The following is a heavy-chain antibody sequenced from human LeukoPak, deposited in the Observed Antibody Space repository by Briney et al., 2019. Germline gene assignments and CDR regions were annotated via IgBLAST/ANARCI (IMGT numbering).Heavy chain of an antibody. CDR3: AREWAAAGTDRYYFDY. CDR1: GFTFSSYA. CDR2: ISYDGSNK. J-gene: IGHJ4*02. Sequence: PGGSLRLSCAASGFTFSSYAMHWVRQAPGKGLEWVAVISYDGSNKYYADSVKGRFTISRDNSKNTLYLQMNSLRAEDTAVYYCAREWAAAGTDRYYFDYWGQGTLVTVSS. V-gene: IGHV3-30-3*01. D-gene: IGHD6-13*01.